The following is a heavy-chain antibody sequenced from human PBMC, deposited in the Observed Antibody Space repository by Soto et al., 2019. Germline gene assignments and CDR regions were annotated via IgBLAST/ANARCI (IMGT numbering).Heavy chain of an antibody. J-gene: IGHJ4*02. CDR1: GFTFSSYG. CDR2: ISYDGSNK. Sequence: QVQLVESGGGVVQPGRSLRLSCAASGFTFSSYGMHWVRQAPGKGLEWVAVISYDGSNKYYADSVKGRFTISRDNSKNTLYLHMNSLRAEDPAVYYCAKDQGLPYCSGGSCSFDYWGQGTLVTVSS. V-gene: IGHV3-30*18. CDR3: AKDQGLPYCSGGSCSFDY. D-gene: IGHD2-15*01.